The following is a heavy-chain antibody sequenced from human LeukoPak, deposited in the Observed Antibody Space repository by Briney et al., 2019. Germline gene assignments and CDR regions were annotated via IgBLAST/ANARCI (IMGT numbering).Heavy chain of an antibody. J-gene: IGHJ4*02. CDR2: INSDGSST. CDR1: GFTFSSYW. V-gene: IGHV3-74*01. CDR3: ARGGRYSYGPFDY. Sequence: GGSLRLSCAASGFTFSSYWMHWVRQAPEKGLVWVSRINSDGSSTSYADSVKGRFTISRDNAKNTLYLQMNSLRAEDTAVYYCARGGRYSYGPFDYWGQGTLVTVSS. D-gene: IGHD5-18*01.